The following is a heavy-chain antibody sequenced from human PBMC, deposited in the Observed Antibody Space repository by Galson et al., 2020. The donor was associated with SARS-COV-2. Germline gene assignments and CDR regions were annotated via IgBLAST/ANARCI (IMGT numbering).Heavy chain of an antibody. J-gene: IGHJ4*02. CDR2: IYSGGRT. V-gene: IGHV3-53*01. CDR3: AMGVSVTSGIYFDY. D-gene: IGHD4-17*01. CDR1: GFTVSSNY. Sequence: QLGESLKISCAASGFTVSSNYMSWVRQAPGKGLEWVSVIYSGGRTYYADSVKGRFTISRDNSKNTLYLQMNSLRAEDTAVYYCAMGVSVTSGIYFDYWGQGTLVTVSS.